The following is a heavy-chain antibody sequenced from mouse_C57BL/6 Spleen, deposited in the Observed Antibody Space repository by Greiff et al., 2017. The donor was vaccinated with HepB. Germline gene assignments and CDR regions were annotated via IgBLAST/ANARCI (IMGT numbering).Heavy chain of an antibody. CDR1: GFTFSDYG. Sequence: DVKLVESGGGLVKPGGSLKLSCAASGFTFSDYGMHWVRQAPEKGLEWVAYISSGSSTIYYADTVKGRFTISRDNAKNTLFLQMTSLRSEDTAMFYCARKSGVYYGSSYDDYFDYWGQGTTLTVSS. CDR3: ARKSGVYYGSSYDDYFDY. J-gene: IGHJ2*01. CDR2: ISSGSSTI. V-gene: IGHV5-17*01. D-gene: IGHD1-1*01.